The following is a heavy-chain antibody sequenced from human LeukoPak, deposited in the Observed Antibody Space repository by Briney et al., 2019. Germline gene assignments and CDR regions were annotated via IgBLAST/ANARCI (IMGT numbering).Heavy chain of an antibody. J-gene: IGHJ4*02. Sequence: SETLSLTCTVSNGSINTYFRTWIRQPPGRGLEWIGIINYSETTRYNPSLKSRVTLSVDTSKNLFSLKLDSVTAADTAVYFCARALRSQGAAAGTGYLDSWGQGALVTVSS. V-gene: IGHV4-59*08. D-gene: IGHD6-13*01. CDR1: NGSINTYF. CDR2: INYSETT. CDR3: ARALRSQGAAAGTGYLDS.